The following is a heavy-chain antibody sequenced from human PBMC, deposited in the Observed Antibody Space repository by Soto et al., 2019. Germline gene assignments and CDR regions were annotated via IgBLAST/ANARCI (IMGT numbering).Heavy chain of an antibody. CDR2: IYYSGST. CDR3: ARLDKYSSGWANWFDP. D-gene: IGHD6-19*01. J-gene: IGHJ5*02. CDR1: GGSISSSSYY. Sequence: SETLSLTCTVSGGSISSSSYYWGWIRQPPGKGLEWIGGIYYSGSTYYNPSLKSRVTISVDTSKNQFSLKLSSVTAADTAVYYCARLDKYSSGWANWFDPWGQGTLVTVSS. V-gene: IGHV4-39*01.